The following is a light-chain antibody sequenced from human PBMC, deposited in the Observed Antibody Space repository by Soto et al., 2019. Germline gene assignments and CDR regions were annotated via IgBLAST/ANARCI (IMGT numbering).Light chain of an antibody. J-gene: IGKJ2*01. V-gene: IGKV2-28*01. CDR1: QSLLHSNGNNC. CDR3: MQALQTPRT. CDR2: LGS. Sequence: DIVMTQIPLSLPVTPGEPASISCRSSQSLLHSNGNNCLDWYLQRPGQSPQLLIYLGSNRASGVPERFSGSGSGTDFTLKISRVEAEDVGVYYCMQALQTPRTFGQGTKLEIK.